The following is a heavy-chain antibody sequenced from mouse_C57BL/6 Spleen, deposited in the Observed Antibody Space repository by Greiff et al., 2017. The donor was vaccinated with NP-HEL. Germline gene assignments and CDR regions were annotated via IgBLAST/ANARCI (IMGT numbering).Heavy chain of an antibody. J-gene: IGHJ3*01. CDR3: ARYDPAWFAY. CDR2: ISGGGGNT. V-gene: IGHV5-9*01. D-gene: IGHD2-3*01. Sequence: LVESGGGLVKPGGSLKLSCAASGFTFSSYTMSWVRQTPEKRLEWVATISGGGGNTYYPDSVKGRFTISRDNAKNTLYLQMSSLRSEDTALYYCARYDPAWFAYWGQGTLVTVSA. CDR1: GFTFSSYT.